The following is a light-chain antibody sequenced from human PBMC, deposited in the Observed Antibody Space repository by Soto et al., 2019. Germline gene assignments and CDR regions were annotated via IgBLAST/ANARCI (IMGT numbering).Light chain of an antibody. Sequence: QSVLTQPPSVSGAPGQRVTISCTGSSSNIGAGYDVHWYQQLPGTAPKLLIYGNTNRPSGVPDRFSGSKSGTSASLAITGLQAEDEADYYCQSYDSSLSGPSFVFGTGTKLIVL. V-gene: IGLV1-40*01. CDR1: SSNIGAGYD. CDR2: GNT. J-gene: IGLJ1*01. CDR3: QSYDSSLSGPSFV.